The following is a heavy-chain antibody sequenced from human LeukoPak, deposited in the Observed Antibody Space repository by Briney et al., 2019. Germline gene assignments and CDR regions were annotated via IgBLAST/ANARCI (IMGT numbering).Heavy chain of an antibody. J-gene: IGHJ6*02. V-gene: IGHV1-46*01. CDR2: INPSGGST. D-gene: IGHD3-16*01. CDR1: GYTFTSYY. Sequence: GASVKVSCKASGYTFTSYYMHWVRQAPGQGLEWMGIINPSGGSTSYAQKFQGRVTMTRDTSTSTVYMELSSLRSEDTAVYYCARVVTRLREGAYQYDLDVWGQGTTVTVSS. CDR3: ARVVTRLREGAYQYDLDV.